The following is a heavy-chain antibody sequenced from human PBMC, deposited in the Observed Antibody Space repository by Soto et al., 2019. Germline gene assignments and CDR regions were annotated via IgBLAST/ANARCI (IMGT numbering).Heavy chain of an antibody. CDR3: AKDSTEDYGMDV. Sequence: QVQLVESGGGVVQPGRSLRLSCAASGFTFSSYGMHWVRQAPGKGLEWVAVISYDGSNKYYADSVKGRFTISRDNSKNTLYLQMNGLRAEDTAVYYCAKDSTEDYGMDVWGQGTTVTVSS. V-gene: IGHV3-30*18. CDR1: GFTFSSYG. CDR2: ISYDGSNK. J-gene: IGHJ6*02.